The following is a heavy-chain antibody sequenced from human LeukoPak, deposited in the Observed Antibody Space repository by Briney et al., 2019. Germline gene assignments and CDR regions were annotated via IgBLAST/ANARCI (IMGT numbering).Heavy chain of an antibody. CDR1: GGSISTGSYC. V-gene: IGHV4-61*09. CDR3: ARLGAVAGIPGPPSGWFDP. D-gene: IGHD6-19*01. J-gene: IGHJ5*02. CDR2: IYTSGNT. Sequence: PSETLSLTCTVSGGSISTGSYCWSWIRQPAGKGLEWIGHIYTSGNTNYNPSLKSRVTISVDTSKNQFSLKLSSVTAADTAVYYCARLGAVAGIPGPPSGWFDPWGQGTLVTVSS.